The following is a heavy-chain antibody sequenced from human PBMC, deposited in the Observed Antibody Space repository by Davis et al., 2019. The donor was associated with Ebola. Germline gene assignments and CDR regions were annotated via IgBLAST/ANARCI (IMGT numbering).Heavy chain of an antibody. CDR1: GYTFTGYY. Sequence: ASVKVSCKASGYTFTGYYMHWVRQAPGQGLEWMGWINPNSGGTNYAQKFQGRVTMTRDTSISTAYMELSRLRSDDTAVYYCARGSSLYGDYSLNWFDPWGQGTLVTVSS. CDR3: ARGSSLYGDYSLNWFDP. CDR2: INPNSGGT. V-gene: IGHV1-2*02. D-gene: IGHD4-17*01. J-gene: IGHJ5*02.